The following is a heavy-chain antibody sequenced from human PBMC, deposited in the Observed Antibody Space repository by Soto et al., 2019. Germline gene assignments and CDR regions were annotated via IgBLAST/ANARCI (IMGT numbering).Heavy chain of an antibody. V-gene: IGHV4-39*01. CDR2: IYYSGST. J-gene: IGHJ6*03. D-gene: IGHD6-19*01. CDR3: ARVGRQWLVRDYYYYYMDV. CDR1: GGSISSSSYY. Sequence: QLQLQESGPGLVKPSETLSLTCTVSGGSISSSSYYRGWIRQPPGKGLEWIGSIYYSGSTYYNPSLKSRVTISVDTSKNQFSLKLSSVTAADTAVYYCARVGRQWLVRDYYYYYMDVWGKGTTVTVSS.